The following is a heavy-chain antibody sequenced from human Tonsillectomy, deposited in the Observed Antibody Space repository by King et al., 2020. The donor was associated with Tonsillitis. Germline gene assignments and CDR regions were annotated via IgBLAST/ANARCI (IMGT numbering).Heavy chain of an antibody. V-gene: IGHV4-61*01. CDR3: ARVYPAAYYYYGMYV. J-gene: IGHJ6*02. CDR2: IYYSGNT. CDR1: GGSVSSGRYY. Sequence: VQLQESGPGLVKPSETLSLTCTVSGGSVSSGRYYWSWIRQPPGKGLEWIGYIYYSGNTNYNPSLRSRVTMSEDTSKNHFSLKLSSVTAADTAVYYCARVYPAAYYYYGMYVWGQGTTVTVSS. D-gene: IGHD2-2*01.